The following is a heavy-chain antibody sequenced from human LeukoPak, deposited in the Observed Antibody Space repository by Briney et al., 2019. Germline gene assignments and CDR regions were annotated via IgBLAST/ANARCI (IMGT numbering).Heavy chain of an antibody. CDR2: ISYDESNK. D-gene: IGHD3-22*01. CDR3: ARERPDLPWYYHDNSDSHVDY. CDR1: GFTFSSYA. Sequence: PGGSLRLSCAASGFTFSSYAMHWVRQAPGKGLEWVAVISYDESNKYYADSVKGRFAISRDNSKNTLHLQMNSLRVEDTAVYYCARERPDLPWYYHDNSDSHVDYWGQGTLVTVSA. J-gene: IGHJ4*02. V-gene: IGHV3-30*09.